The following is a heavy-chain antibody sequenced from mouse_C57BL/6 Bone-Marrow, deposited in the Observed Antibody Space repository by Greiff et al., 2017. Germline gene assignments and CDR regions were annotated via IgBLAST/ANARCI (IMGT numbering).Heavy chain of an antibody. CDR2: IYPGDGDT. CDR3: ARDLPITTAYAMDY. V-gene: IGHV1-82*01. D-gene: IGHD1-2*01. Sequence: QVQLPQSGPELVKPGASVKISCKASGYAFSSSWMNWVKQRPGKGLEWIGRIYPGDGDTNYNGKLKGKATLTADKSSSTAYMQLSSLTSEDSAVYFCARDLPITTAYAMDYWGQGTSVTVSS. CDR1: GYAFSSSW. J-gene: IGHJ4*01.